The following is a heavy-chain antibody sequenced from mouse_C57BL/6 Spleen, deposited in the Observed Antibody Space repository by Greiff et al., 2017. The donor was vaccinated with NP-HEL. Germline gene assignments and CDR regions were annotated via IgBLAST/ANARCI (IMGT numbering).Heavy chain of an antibody. CDR2: INPNNGGT. D-gene: IGHD1-1*01. Sequence: EVQLQQSGPELVKPGASVKIPCKASGYTFTDYNMDWVKQSHGKSLEWIGDINPNNGGTIYNQKFKGKATLTVDKSSSTAYMELRSLTSKDTAVYYCARTPHYGSSWFDYWGQGTTLTVSS. CDR3: ARTPHYGSSWFDY. CDR1: GYTFTDYN. V-gene: IGHV1-18*01. J-gene: IGHJ2*01.